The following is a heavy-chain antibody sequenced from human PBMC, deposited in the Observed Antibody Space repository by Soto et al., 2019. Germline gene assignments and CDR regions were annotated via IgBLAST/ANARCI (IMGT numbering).Heavy chain of an antibody. D-gene: IGHD3-3*01. V-gene: IGHV1-18*04. J-gene: IGHJ5*02. CDR1: GYTFTSYG. Sequence: ASVKVSCKASGYTFTSYGISWVRQAPGQGLEWMGWISAYNGNTNYAQKLQGRVTMTTDTSTSTAYMELRSLGSDDTAVYYCARGGDFWSGYGDWFDPWGQGTLVTVSS. CDR3: ARGGDFWSGYGDWFDP. CDR2: ISAYNGNT.